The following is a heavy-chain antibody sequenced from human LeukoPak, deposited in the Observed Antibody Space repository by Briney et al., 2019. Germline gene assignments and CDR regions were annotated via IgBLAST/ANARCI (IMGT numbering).Heavy chain of an antibody. V-gene: IGHV1-69*13. CDR1: GGTFNSYA. J-gene: IGHJ6*02. CDR3: ARAMDYSYGAHYYYGMDV. CDR2: IIPIFGTA. Sequence: ASVKVSCKASGGTFNSYAISWVRQAPGQGLEWMGGIIPIFGTANYAQKFQGRVTITADESTSTAYMELSSLRSEDTAVYYCARAMDYSYGAHYYYGMDVWGQGTTVTVSS. D-gene: IGHD5-18*01.